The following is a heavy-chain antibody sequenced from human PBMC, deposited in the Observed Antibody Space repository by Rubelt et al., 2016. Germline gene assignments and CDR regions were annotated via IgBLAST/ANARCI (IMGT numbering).Heavy chain of an antibody. CDR1: GGSFSGYY. CDR2: INHSGST. D-gene: IGHD3-3*01. CDR3: ARRAIYVIFGVVTPGCFDY. Sequence: QVQLQQWGAGLLKPSETLSLTCAVYGGSFSGYYWSWIRQPPGKGLEWIGEINHSGSTDYNPSLKSRVTIQVDTSKNQFSLKLTSVTAADTAVYFCARRAIYVIFGVVTPGCFDYWGQGTLVTVSS. V-gene: IGHV4-34*01. J-gene: IGHJ4*02.